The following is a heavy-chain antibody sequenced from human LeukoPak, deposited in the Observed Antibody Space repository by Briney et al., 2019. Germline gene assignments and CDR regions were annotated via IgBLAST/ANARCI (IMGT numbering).Heavy chain of an antibody. CDR1: GFTFSGCG. V-gene: IGHV3-30*02. J-gene: IGHJ4*02. CDR2: IWYDGRDK. D-gene: IGHD5-18*01. Sequence: GGSLRLSCAASGFTFSGCGMHWVRQAPGKGLEWVAFIWYDGRDKYYTDSVKGRFTISRDNSKNTLYLQMNSLRAGDTAMYYCAKDPYSYGSYFDYWGQGTLVTVSS. CDR3: AKDPYSYGSYFDY.